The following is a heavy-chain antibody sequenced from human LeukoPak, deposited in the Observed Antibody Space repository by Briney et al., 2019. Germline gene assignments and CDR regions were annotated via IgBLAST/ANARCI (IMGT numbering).Heavy chain of an antibody. J-gene: IGHJ4*02. D-gene: IGHD1-26*01. V-gene: IGHV4-59*01. Sequence: PSETLSLTCTVSGGSISSYYWSWIRQPPGKGLEWIGYIYYSGSTNYNPSLKSRVTISVDTSKNQFSLKLSSVTAADTAVYYCARERGGSYYFDYWGQGTLVTVSS. CDR3: ARERGGSYYFDY. CDR1: GGSISSYY. CDR2: IYYSGST.